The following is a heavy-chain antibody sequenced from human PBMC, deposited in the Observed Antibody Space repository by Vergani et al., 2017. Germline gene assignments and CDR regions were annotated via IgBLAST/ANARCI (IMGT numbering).Heavy chain of an antibody. CDR3: ARDNRYYDILTGYPAYYYYGMDV. J-gene: IGHJ6*02. Sequence: EVQLLESGGGLVQPGGSLRLSCAASGFTFSSYAMSWVRQAPGKGLEWVSVIYSGGSTYYADSVKGRFTISRDNSKNTLYHQMNSLSAEDTAVYYCARDNRYYDILTGYPAYYYYGMDVWGQGTTVTVSS. D-gene: IGHD3-9*01. V-gene: IGHV3-66*02. CDR1: GFTFSSYA. CDR2: IYSGGST.